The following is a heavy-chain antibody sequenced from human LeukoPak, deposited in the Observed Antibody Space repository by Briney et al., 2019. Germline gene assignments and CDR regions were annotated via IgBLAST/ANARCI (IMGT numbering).Heavy chain of an antibody. CDR1: GFTFSSYS. Sequence: TGGSLRLSCAASGFTFSSYSINWVRQAPGKGLEWVSSISGSGGSTYYADSVKGRFTISRDNSKNTLYLQMNSLRAEDTAIYYCAEEVGNTYPTFDYWGQGTLVTVSS. CDR3: AEEVGNTYPTFDY. V-gene: IGHV3-23*01. D-gene: IGHD1-26*01. CDR2: ISGSGGST. J-gene: IGHJ4*02.